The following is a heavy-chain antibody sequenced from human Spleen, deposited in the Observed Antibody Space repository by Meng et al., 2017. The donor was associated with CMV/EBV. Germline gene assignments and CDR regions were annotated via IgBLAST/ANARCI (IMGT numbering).Heavy chain of an antibody. Sequence: ASVKVSCKASGYTFTDYLIHWVRQAPGRGLEWMGWINPNDGATNYAQRFQDRITMTRDTSIRTAYMDMTGLTFDDTAVYYCAKARGSVAARGAAEFWGQGTRVTVSS. D-gene: IGHD6-6*01. J-gene: IGHJ4*02. CDR3: AKARGSVAARGAAEF. V-gene: IGHV1-2*02. CDR1: GYTFTDYL. CDR2: INPNDGAT.